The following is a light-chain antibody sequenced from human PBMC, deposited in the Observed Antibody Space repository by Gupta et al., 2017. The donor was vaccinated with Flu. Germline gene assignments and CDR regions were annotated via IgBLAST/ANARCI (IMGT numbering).Light chain of an antibody. CDR1: QSLLHSNGYNY. CDR3: MQGLQTPS. J-gene: IGKJ2*01. V-gene: IGKV2-28*01. CDR2: LGS. Sequence: DIVMTQSPLTLTVTPGEAASISCRSSQSLLHSNGYNYLDWYLQKPGQSPQLMIYLGSMRAYGVSDRFSGSGSGRDFTLKSSRVEAEDVGVYYCMQGLQTPSFGQGTKMEMK.